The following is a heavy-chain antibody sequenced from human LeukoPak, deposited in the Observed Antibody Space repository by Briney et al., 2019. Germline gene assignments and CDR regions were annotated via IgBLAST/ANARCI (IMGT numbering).Heavy chain of an antibody. D-gene: IGHD2-15*01. J-gene: IGHJ5*02. CDR1: GFSFSSYW. CDR2: IRPDGSEQ. V-gene: IGHV3-7*01. CDR3: ASPDHYCSSGTCP. Sequence: GGSVRLSCAASGFSFSSYWMSWVRQAPGKGLEWVANIRPDGSEQYYMDSVKGRFTISRDNVRNSLYLQMNSLRAQDTAVYYCASPDHYCSSGTCPWGQGPGVRVSS.